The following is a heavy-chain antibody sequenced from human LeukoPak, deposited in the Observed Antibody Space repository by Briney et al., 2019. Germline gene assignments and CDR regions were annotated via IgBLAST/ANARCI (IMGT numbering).Heavy chain of an antibody. CDR1: GGSYSGYY. CDR3: ARGGHIPRRDAFDI. V-gene: IGHV4-34*01. Sequence: SETLSLTCAVYGGSYSGYYWSWIRQPPGKGLEWIGEINHSGSTNYNPSLKSRVTISVDTSKNQFSLKLSSVTAADTAVYYCARGGHIPRRDAFDIWGQGTMVTVSS. J-gene: IGHJ3*02. D-gene: IGHD2-21*01. CDR2: INHSGST.